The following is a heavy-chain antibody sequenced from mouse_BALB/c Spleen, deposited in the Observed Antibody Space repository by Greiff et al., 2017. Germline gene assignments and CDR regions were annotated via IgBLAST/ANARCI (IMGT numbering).Heavy chain of an antibody. CDR1: GFTFSSYA. J-gene: IGHJ4*01. Sequence: EVQLVESGGGLVKPGGSLKLSCAASGFTFSSYAMSWVRQTPEKRLEWVASISSGGSTYYPDSVKGRFTISRDNARNILYLQMSSLRSEDTAMYYCARGPHYYAMDYWGQGTSVTVSS. CDR2: ISSGGST. CDR3: ARGPHYYAMDY. V-gene: IGHV5-6-5*01.